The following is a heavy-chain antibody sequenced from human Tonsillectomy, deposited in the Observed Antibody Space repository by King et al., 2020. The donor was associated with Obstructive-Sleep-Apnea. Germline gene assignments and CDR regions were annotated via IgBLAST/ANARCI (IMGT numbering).Heavy chain of an antibody. V-gene: IGHV3-21*01. Sequence: VQLVESGGGLVKPGGSLRLSCAASGFTFSTYSMHWVRQAPGKGLEWVSSISSSSSYIYYADSVKGRFTISRDNAKNSLSLQMNSLRAEDTAVYYCAREGEDIVVVPAAVNVYLYYYGLDVWGQGTTVTVSS. CDR3: AREGEDIVVVPAAVNVYLYYYGLDV. D-gene: IGHD2-2*01. CDR1: GFTFSTYS. CDR2: ISSSSSYI. J-gene: IGHJ6*02.